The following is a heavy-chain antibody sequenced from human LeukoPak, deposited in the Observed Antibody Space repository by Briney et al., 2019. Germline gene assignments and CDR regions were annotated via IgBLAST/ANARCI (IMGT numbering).Heavy chain of an antibody. CDR2: IGTAGDT. Sequence: GRSLRLSCAASGFTFSSYDMHWVSQATGKGLEWVSAIGTAGDTYYPGSVKGRFTISRENAKNSLYLQMNSLRAGDTAVYYCARGGRYCSGGSCYSIGDYFDYWGQGTLVTVSS. D-gene: IGHD2-15*01. V-gene: IGHV3-13*01. J-gene: IGHJ4*02. CDR3: ARGGRYCSGGSCYSIGDYFDY. CDR1: GFTFSSYD.